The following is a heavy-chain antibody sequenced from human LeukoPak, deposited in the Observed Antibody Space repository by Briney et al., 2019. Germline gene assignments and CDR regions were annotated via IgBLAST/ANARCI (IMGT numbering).Heavy chain of an antibody. CDR1: GFTVSSNY. V-gene: IGHV3-53*01. CDR2: IYTDGRT. Sequence: GGSLRLSCTASGFTVSSNYMSWVRQAPGKGLEWVSVIYTDGRTYYTDSVKGRFTISRDNSKNTLYLQMNSLRAEDTAVYYCARERGIAVAGRMDYYYGMDVWGQGTTDTVSS. CDR3: ARERGIAVAGRMDYYYGMDV. D-gene: IGHD6-19*01. J-gene: IGHJ6*02.